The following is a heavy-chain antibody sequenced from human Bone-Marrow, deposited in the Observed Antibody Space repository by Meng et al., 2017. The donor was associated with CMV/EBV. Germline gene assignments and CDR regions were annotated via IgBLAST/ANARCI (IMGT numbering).Heavy chain of an antibody. J-gene: IGHJ4*02. Sequence: GGSLGLSCVASGFTSSKFWMSWVRQVPGKGLEWVASTKEDGSEKYFVDSVKGRFTISRDNARNSLYLQMNSLRTEDTAVYYCASDCGGDCYRSGYFDYWGQGSLVTVSS. CDR1: GFTSSKFW. V-gene: IGHV3-7*01. D-gene: IGHD2-21*01. CDR2: TKEDGSEK. CDR3: ASDCGGDCYRSGYFDY.